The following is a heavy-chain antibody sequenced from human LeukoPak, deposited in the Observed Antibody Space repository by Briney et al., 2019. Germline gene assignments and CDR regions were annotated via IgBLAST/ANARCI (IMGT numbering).Heavy chain of an antibody. J-gene: IGHJ4*02. CDR3: ARKKYMSGYYFN. CDR2: IIPIFGTA. D-gene: IGHD3-22*01. Sequence: ASVKVSCKASGYTFTGYYMHWVRQAPGQGLEWMGGIIPIFGTANYAQKFQGRVTITADKSTSTAYIELSSLRSEDTAVYYCARKKYMSGYYFNWGQGTLVTVSS. CDR1: GYTFTGYY. V-gene: IGHV1-69*06.